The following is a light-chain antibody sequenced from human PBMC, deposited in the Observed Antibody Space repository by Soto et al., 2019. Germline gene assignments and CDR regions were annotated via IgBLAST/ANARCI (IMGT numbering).Light chain of an antibody. V-gene: IGLV2-14*01. CDR3: LSYTASSTFV. Sequence: QSALTQPASVSGSPGQSITISCTGTSSDIGAYNSVSWYQQHPGKAPKLIVFHVSFRPSAVSDRFSGSKSDNTDSLTISGLQTEDEAETYCLSYTASSTFVFGTGTKLTVL. CDR2: HVS. J-gene: IGLJ1*01. CDR1: SSDIGAYNS.